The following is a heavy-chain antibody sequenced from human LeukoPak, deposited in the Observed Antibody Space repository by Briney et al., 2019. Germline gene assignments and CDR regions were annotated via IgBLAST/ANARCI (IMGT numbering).Heavy chain of an antibody. J-gene: IGHJ4*02. CDR1: GFTFSSYW. CDR3: ARDTYGSGRYDY. CDR2: IKQDGSEK. V-gene: IGHV3-7*01. D-gene: IGHD3-10*01. Sequence: PGGSLRLSCAASGFTFSSYWMSWLRQAPGKGLEWVANIKQDGSEKYYVDSVKGRFTISTDNAKTSLYLQMNSLRAEDTAVYYCARDTYGSGRYDYWGQGTLVTVSS.